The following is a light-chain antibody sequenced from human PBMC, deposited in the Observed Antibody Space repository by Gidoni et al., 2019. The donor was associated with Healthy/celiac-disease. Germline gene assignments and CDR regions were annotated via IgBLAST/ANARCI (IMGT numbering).Light chain of an antibody. J-gene: IGKJ4*01. CDR3: QQRSNWPPLT. CDR1: PSMGNS. V-gene: IGKV3-11*01. CDR2: DAS. Sequence: EIVLPQSPATLSLSPGERATLSCRACPSMGNSLAWYQQNPGQAPRLLIYDASIRATGIPARFSGSGSGTDFTLTISSLEPEDFAVYYCQQRSNWPPLTFGGGTKVEIK.